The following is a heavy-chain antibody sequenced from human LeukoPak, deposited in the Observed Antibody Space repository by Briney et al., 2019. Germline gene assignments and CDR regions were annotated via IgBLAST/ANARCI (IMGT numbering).Heavy chain of an antibody. D-gene: IGHD3-22*01. CDR1: GFTFSSYG. CDR3: ARDKKWLFGDDAFDI. CDR2: IWYDGSNK. J-gene: IGHJ3*02. V-gene: IGHV3-33*01. Sequence: PGGSLRLSCAASGFTFSSYGMHWVRQAPGKGLEWVAVIWYDGSNKYYADSVKGRFTISRDNSKNTLYLQMNSLRAEDTAVYYCARDKKWLFGDDAFDIWGQGTMVTVSS.